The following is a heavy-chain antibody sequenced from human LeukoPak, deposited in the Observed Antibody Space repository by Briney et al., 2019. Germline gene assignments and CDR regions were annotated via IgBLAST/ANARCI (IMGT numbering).Heavy chain of an antibody. Sequence: PGGSLRLSCAASGFTFSGYSMNWVRQAPGKGLEWVSSISSSSSYIYYADSVKGRFTISRDNAKNSLYLQMNSLRAEDTAAYYCAREGIVATIPLDYWGQGTLVTVSS. J-gene: IGHJ4*02. CDR2: ISSSSSYI. V-gene: IGHV3-21*01. CDR3: AREGIVATIPLDY. CDR1: GFTFSGYS. D-gene: IGHD5-12*01.